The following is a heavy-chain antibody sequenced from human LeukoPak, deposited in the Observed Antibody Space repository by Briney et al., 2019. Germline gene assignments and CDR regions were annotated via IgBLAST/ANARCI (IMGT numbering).Heavy chain of an antibody. D-gene: IGHD6-13*01. Sequence: GGSLRLSCAASGFTFSSYSMNWVRQAPGKGLEWVSSISSSSSNIYYADSVKGRFTISRDNAKNSLYLQMNSLRAEDTAVYYCTRERGLIAPSGVDLWGQGTLVTVSS. CDR1: GFTFSSYS. CDR3: TRERGLIAPSGVDL. CDR2: ISSSSSNI. V-gene: IGHV3-21*01. J-gene: IGHJ5*02.